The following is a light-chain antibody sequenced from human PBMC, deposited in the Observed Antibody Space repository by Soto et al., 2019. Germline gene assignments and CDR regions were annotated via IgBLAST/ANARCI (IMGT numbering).Light chain of an antibody. V-gene: IGLV2-14*01. J-gene: IGLJ1*01. CDR1: SSDVGGYNY. Sequence: QSGLTQPASVSRSPGQSITVSCTGTSSDVGGYNYVSWYQQHPGKAPKRMIYDVSNRPSGVSNRVSGSKSGNTASLTISGLQAEDEADYYCSSYPTSPTRVLGTGTKVT. CDR3: SSYPTSPTRV. CDR2: DVS.